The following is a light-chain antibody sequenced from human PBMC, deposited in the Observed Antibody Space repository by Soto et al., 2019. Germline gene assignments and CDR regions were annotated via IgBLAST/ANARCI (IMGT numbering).Light chain of an antibody. V-gene: IGKV3-15*01. CDR2: SAS. J-gene: IGKJ2*01. CDR3: QQYNKWPPDT. Sequence: IVMTQSPANLSVSPGDRATLSCRASQSVSSNLAWYQQKPGQGPRLLIYSASTRATSIPASFSGSGSGTEFTLTINSLQSEDFAVYYFQQYNKWPPDTFGQGTKLEIK. CDR1: QSVSSN.